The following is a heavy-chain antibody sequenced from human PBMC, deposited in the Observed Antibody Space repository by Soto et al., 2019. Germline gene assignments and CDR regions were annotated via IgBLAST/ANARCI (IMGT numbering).Heavy chain of an antibody. D-gene: IGHD5-12*01. J-gene: IGHJ6*02. CDR2: IKQDGGQT. CDR1: GFTFDSYW. CDR3: ARGGNGYENWPPYYYYGMDV. Sequence: EVQLVESGGGFVQPGGSLTLSCAAYGFTFDSYWMTWLRQAPGKGLEWVAHIKQDGGQTYYVDSVKGRFTISRDNAKTSLYLQMNSLRAEDTSVYFCARGGNGYENWPPYYYYGMDVWGQGTTVTVSS. V-gene: IGHV3-7*01.